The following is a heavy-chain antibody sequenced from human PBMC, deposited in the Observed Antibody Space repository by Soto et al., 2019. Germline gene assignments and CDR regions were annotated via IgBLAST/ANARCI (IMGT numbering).Heavy chain of an antibody. CDR3: ARADGGLRSFYYYGMDV. CDR2: ISAYNGNT. Sequence: QVQLVQSGAEVKKPGASVKVSCKASGYTFTRYGISWVRQAPGQGLEWMGWISAYNGNTNYAQKLQGRVTMTTDTSTSTAYMELRSLRSDDPAVYYCARADGGLRSFYYYGMDVWGQGTTVTVSS. V-gene: IGHV1-18*01. CDR1: GYTFTRYG. D-gene: IGHD5-12*01. J-gene: IGHJ6*02.